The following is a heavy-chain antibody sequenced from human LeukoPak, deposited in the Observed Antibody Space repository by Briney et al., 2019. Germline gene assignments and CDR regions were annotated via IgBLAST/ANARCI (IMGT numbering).Heavy chain of an antibody. V-gene: IGHV3-30*02. D-gene: IGHD1-26*01. CDR3: AKERKSIVGATYYFDY. CDR2: IWYGGSNK. Sequence: GGSLRLSCAASGFTVSSNYMSWVRQAPGKGLEGVAVIWYGGSNKNYADSVKGRFTISRDNSKNTLYLQMNSLRAEDTAVYYCAKERKSIVGATYYFDYWGQGTLVTVSS. J-gene: IGHJ4*02. CDR1: GFTVSSNY.